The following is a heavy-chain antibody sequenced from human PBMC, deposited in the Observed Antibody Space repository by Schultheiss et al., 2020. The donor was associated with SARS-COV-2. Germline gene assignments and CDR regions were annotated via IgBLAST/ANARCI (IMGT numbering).Heavy chain of an antibody. J-gene: IGHJ5*02. D-gene: IGHD5-18*01. CDR3: ARGTAMVRGYWFDP. CDR2: MNPNSGNT. CDR1: GYTFTSYD. Sequence: ASVKVSCKASGYTFTSYDINWVRQATGQGLEWMGWMNPNSGNTGYAQKFQGRVTMTRNTSISTAYMELSSLRSEDTAVYYCARGTAMVRGYWFDPWGQGTLVTFSS. V-gene: IGHV1-8*01.